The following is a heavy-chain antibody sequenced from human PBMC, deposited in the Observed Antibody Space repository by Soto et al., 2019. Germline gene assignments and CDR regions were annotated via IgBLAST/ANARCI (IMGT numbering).Heavy chain of an antibody. CDR2: MNPNSGNT. J-gene: IGHJ6*03. CDR1: GYTFTSYD. V-gene: IGHV1-8*01. Sequence: ASVKVSCKASGYTFTSYDINWVRQATGQGLEWMGWMNPNSGNTGYAQKFQGRVTMIRNTSVSTAYMELSSLRSEDTAVYYCAREGSGTVTNDYYYYYYMDVWGKGTTVTVSS. CDR3: AREGSGTVTNDYYYYYYMDV. D-gene: IGHD4-4*01.